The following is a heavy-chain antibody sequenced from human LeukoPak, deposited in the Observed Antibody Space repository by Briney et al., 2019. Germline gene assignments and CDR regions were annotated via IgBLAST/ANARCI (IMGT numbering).Heavy chain of an antibody. CDR3: AADIVVVTATRDLDAFDI. Sequence: SVKLSCTASGFSFTSSAMQWVRQARGQRLEWIGWIVVGSGNSNYAQKFQESVTITRDMSTSTAYMELSSLRSDDTAVYYWAADIVVVTATRDLDAFDIWARGQGSPSLQ. J-gene: IGHJ3*02. D-gene: IGHD2-21*02. V-gene: IGHV1-58*02. CDR1: GFSFTSSA. CDR2: IVVGSGNS.